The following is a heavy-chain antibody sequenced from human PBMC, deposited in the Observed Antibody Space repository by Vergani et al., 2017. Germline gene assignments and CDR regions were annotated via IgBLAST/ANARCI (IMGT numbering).Heavy chain of an antibody. D-gene: IGHD3-3*01. CDR1: GGSISSYY. V-gene: IGHV4-59*01. CDR2: IYYSGST. Sequence: QVQLQESGPGLVKPSETLSLTCTVSGGSISSYYWSWIRQPPGKGLEWIGYIYYSGSTNYNPSLKSLVTISVDTSKNQFSLKLSSVTAADTAVYYCARISAGITIFGVVTNAWFYCWGQGTVVSVSS. J-gene: IGHJ4*02. CDR3: ARISAGITIFGVVTNAWFYC.